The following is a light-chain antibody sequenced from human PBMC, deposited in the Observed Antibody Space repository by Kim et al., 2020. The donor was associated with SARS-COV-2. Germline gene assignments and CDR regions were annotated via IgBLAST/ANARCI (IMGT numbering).Light chain of an antibody. Sequence: QSVLTQPPSVSEAPRQRVTISCSGSISNIGDNAVNWYQQLPGKAPKLLIYYNDLLPSGVSDRFSGSKSATSASLAISGLQSEDEADYYCVAWDSSLNGWVFGGGTQLTVL. J-gene: IGLJ3*02. CDR3: VAWDSSLNGWV. CDR2: YND. CDR1: ISNIGDNA. V-gene: IGLV1-36*01.